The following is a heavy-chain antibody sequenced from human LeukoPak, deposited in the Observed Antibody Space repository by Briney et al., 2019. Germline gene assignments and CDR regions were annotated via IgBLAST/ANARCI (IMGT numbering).Heavy chain of an antibody. V-gene: IGHV4-61*02. CDR3: ARAGYSYGPYYFDY. Sequence: PSETLSLTCTVSGGSISSGSYYWSWIRQPAGKGLEWIGRTYTSGSTNYNPSLKSRVTISVDTSKNQFSLKLSSVTAADTAVYYCARAGYSYGPYYFDYWGQGTLVTVSS. CDR1: GGSISSGSYY. J-gene: IGHJ4*02. CDR2: TYTSGST. D-gene: IGHD5-18*01.